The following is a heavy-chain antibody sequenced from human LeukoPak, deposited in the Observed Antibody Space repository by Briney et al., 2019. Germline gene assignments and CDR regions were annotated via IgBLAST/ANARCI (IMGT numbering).Heavy chain of an antibody. D-gene: IGHD3-16*01. CDR3: ARVKDPGGYYYYYYMDV. J-gene: IGHJ6*03. CDR2: IYYSGST. CDR1: GGSISSYY. Sequence: PSETLSLTCTVSGGSISSYYWSWLRQPPGKGLEWIGYIYYSGSTNYNPSLKSRVTISVDTSKNQFSLKLSSVTAADTAMYYCARVKDPGGYYYYYYMDVWGKGTTVTVSS. V-gene: IGHV4-59*01.